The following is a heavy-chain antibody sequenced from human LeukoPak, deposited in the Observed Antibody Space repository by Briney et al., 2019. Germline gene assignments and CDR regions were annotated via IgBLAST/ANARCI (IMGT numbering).Heavy chain of an antibody. J-gene: IGHJ4*02. Sequence: PGGSLRLSCEASGFTFSTYGMHWVRQAPGKGLEWVAFISYDGSATHFVDSVKGRFTISRDDSKNTVYLQMNSLRLEDTAVYYCAKDGYDYIWGSYRLPPYFDHWGPGILVTVSS. D-gene: IGHD3-16*02. CDR3: AKDGYDYIWGSYRLPPYFDH. CDR2: ISYDGSAT. V-gene: IGHV3-30*19. CDR1: GFTFSTYG.